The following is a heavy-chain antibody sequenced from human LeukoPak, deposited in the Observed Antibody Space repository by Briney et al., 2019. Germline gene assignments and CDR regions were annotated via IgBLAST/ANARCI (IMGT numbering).Heavy chain of an antibody. D-gene: IGHD3-9*01. CDR2: IYPGDSDT. CDR1: GYSFTTYW. J-gene: IGHJ4*02. CDR3: ARWLGHYDILTGYTD. Sequence: GESLKISCKGSGYSFTTYWIGWVRQMPGKGLEWMGIIYPGDSDTRYSPSFQGQVTISADKSISTAYLQWSSLKASDTAMYYCARWLGHYDILTGYTDWGQGTLVTVSS. V-gene: IGHV5-51*01.